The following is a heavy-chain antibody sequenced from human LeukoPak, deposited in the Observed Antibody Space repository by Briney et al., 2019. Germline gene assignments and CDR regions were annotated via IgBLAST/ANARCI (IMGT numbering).Heavy chain of an antibody. CDR3: ARVEPIVGATIKGGWFDP. CDR2: FYYSGGT. V-gene: IGHV4-39*07. Sequence: SETLSLTCTVSGGSLSSNNYYWGWIRQPPGKGLEWIGSFYYSGGTYYNPSLKSRVTISVDTSKNQFSLKLSSVTAADTAVYYCARVEPIVGATIKGGWFDPWGQGTLVILSS. D-gene: IGHD1-26*01. J-gene: IGHJ5*02. CDR1: GGSLSSNNYY.